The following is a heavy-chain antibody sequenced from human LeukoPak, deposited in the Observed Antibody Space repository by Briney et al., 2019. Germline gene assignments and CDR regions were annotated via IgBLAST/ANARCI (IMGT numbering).Heavy chain of an antibody. Sequence: GESLKLSCELSGYSFTSYWIGWVSQMPGKGLEWMGIIYPGDSDTRYSPSFQGQVTISADKSITTAYLQWSSLKAADTAMYYCARYSSSWYGGNYWGQGTLVTVSS. V-gene: IGHV5-51*01. CDR1: GYSFTSYW. D-gene: IGHD6-13*01. CDR2: IYPGDSDT. CDR3: ARYSSSWYGGNY. J-gene: IGHJ4*02.